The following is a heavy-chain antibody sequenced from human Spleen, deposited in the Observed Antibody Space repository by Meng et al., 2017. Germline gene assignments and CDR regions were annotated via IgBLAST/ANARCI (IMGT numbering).Heavy chain of an antibody. CDR3: TWDDKAVSDY. J-gene: IGHJ4*02. CDR2: IKSNADGGTA. CDR1: GFYFNNAW. Sequence: VDLVGSGGDLVRPGGSLSLSCAASGFYFNNAWMSWVRQAPGKGLEWVGRIKSNADGGTAEYAAPVTGRFTISRDDSKTTLYLQMSGLRIDDTGVYYCTWDDKAVSDYWGQGTLVTVSS. V-gene: IGHV3-15*01. D-gene: IGHD1-26*01.